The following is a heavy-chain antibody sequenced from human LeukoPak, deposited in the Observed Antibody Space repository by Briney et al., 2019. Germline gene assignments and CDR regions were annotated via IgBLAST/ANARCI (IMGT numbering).Heavy chain of an antibody. D-gene: IGHD3-3*01. Sequence: GSLRLSCEASGFIFSTYGMHWVRQAPGKGLEWVAVISYDGSNKYYADSVKGRFTISRDNAKNSLYLQMNSLRAEDTAVYYCARVRRSVFGVVIENYYYYMDVWGKGTTVTVSS. CDR1: GFIFSTYG. CDR2: ISYDGSNK. CDR3: ARVRRSVFGVVIENYYYYMDV. V-gene: IGHV3-33*05. J-gene: IGHJ6*03.